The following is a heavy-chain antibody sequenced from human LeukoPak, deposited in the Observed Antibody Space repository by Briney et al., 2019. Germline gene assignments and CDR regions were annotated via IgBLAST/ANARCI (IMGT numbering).Heavy chain of an antibody. CDR1: GGSFSGYY. V-gene: IGHV4-34*01. CDR3: ARRRRYSWYYYMDV. CDR2: INHSGST. Sequence: SETLSLTCAVYGGSFSGYYWSWIRQPPGKGLEWIGEINHSGSTNYNPSLKSRVTISVDTSKNQFSLKLSSVTAADTAVYYCARRRRYSWYYYMDVWGKGTTVTIPS. D-gene: IGHD3-9*01. J-gene: IGHJ6*03.